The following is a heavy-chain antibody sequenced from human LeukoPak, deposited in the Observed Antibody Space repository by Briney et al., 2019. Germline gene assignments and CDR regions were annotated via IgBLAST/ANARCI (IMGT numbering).Heavy chain of an antibody. CDR2: ISGSGANT. Sequence: GGSLRLSCAASGFTFTSYALSWVRQAPGKGLEWVSVISGSGANTHYTDPVKGRFTISRDNSKNTLYLQMNSLRAEDTAVYYCARDVLHSSGWYDFDYWGQGTLVTVSS. V-gene: IGHV3-23*01. D-gene: IGHD6-19*01. J-gene: IGHJ4*02. CDR1: GFTFTSYA. CDR3: ARDVLHSSGWYDFDY.